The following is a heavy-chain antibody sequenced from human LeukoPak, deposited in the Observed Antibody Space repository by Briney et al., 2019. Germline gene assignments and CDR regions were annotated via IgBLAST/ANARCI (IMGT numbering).Heavy chain of an antibody. Sequence: GGSLRLSCAASGFTFSSYAMSWVRQAPGKGLEWVSAISGSGGSTYYADSVKGRFTISRDNSKNTLYLQMNSLGAEDTAVYYCASLDSSGYSAFDIWGQGTMVTVSS. CDR1: GFTFSSYA. CDR2: ISGSGGST. CDR3: ASLDSSGYSAFDI. D-gene: IGHD3-22*01. J-gene: IGHJ3*02. V-gene: IGHV3-23*01.